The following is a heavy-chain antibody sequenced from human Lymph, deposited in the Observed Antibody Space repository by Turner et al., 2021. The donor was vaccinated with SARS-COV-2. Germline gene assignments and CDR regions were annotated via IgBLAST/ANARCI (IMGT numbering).Heavy chain of an antibody. J-gene: IGHJ6*02. CDR1: GFPFSSFA. CDR2: ISYDGSNK. Sequence: QVQLVESGGGVVQPGRSLRPPCAASGFPFSSFAMHWVRQAPGKGLGWVAVISYDGSNKHYADSVKGRFTISRDNSKNTLYLQMNSLRAEDTAVYYCARDDREFWSGYYTHYYYYGMDVWGQGTTVTVSS. D-gene: IGHD3-3*01. V-gene: IGHV3-30*04. CDR3: ARDDREFWSGYYTHYYYYGMDV.